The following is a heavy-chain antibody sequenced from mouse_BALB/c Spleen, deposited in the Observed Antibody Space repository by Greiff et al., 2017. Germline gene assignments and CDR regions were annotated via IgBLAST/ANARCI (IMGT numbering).Heavy chain of an antibody. Sequence: DLVKPGASVKLSCKASGYTFTSYWINWIKQRPGQGLEWIGRIAPGSGSTYYNEMFKGKATLTVDTSSSTAYIQLSSLSSEDSAVYFCARDGKDGNYVPYWGQGTLVTVSA. CDR2: IAPGSGST. J-gene: IGHJ3*01. V-gene: IGHV1S41*01. D-gene: IGHD2-1*01. CDR3: ARDGKDGNYVPY. CDR1: GYTFTSYW.